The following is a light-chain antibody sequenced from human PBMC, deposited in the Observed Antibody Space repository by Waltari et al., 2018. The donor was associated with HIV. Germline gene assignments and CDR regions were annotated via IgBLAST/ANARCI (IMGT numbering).Light chain of an antibody. V-gene: IGKV1-6*01. CDR1: QGIGND. Sequence: TQMTPSTASLSASVGHRLTITCWESQGIGNDLSWYQQKSGRAPKVLIYAASSSQSGVPSRFSGSRSGTDFTLTISSLEPEDSATYDCRQDGSFPLTLGPGTTVDV. CDR2: AAS. CDR3: RQDGSFPLT. J-gene: IGKJ3*01.